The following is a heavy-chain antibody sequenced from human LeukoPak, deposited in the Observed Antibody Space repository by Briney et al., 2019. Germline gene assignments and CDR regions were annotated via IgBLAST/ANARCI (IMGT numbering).Heavy chain of an antibody. V-gene: IGHV3-21*01. CDR1: GFIVSDNY. Sequence: GGSLRLSCAASGFIVSDNYMSWVRQAPGKGLEWVSSISSSSSYIYYADSVKGRFTISKDNAKNSLYLQMNSLRAEDTAVYYCARGTAAIDYWGQGTLVTVSS. J-gene: IGHJ4*02. D-gene: IGHD6-13*01. CDR2: ISSSSSYI. CDR3: ARGTAAIDY.